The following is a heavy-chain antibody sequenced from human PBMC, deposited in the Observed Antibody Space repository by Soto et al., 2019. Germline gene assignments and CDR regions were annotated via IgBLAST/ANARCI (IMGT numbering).Heavy chain of an antibody. D-gene: IGHD2-2*01. Sequence: TSETLSLTCAVYGGSFSGYYWSWIRQPPGKGLEWIGEINHSGSTNYNPSLKSRVTISVDTSKNQFSLKLSSVTAADTAVYYCARGRGCSSTSCSPDYYYYYMDVWGKGTTVTVSS. V-gene: IGHV4-34*01. CDR2: INHSGST. CDR3: ARGRGCSSTSCSPDYYYYYMDV. J-gene: IGHJ6*03. CDR1: GGSFSGYY.